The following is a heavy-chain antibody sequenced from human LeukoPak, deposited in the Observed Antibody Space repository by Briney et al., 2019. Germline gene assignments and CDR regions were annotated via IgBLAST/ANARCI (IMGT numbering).Heavy chain of an antibody. CDR2: IIPIFGTA. V-gene: IGHV1-69*06. Sequence: GASVKVSCKASGGTFSSYAISWVRQAPGQGLEWMGGIIPIFGTANYAQKFQGRVTMTEDTSTDTAYMELSSLRSEDTAVYYCATEPAGYYDSSGLGAFDIWGQGTMVTVSS. CDR1: GGTFSSYA. CDR3: ATEPAGYYDSSGLGAFDI. J-gene: IGHJ3*02. D-gene: IGHD3-22*01.